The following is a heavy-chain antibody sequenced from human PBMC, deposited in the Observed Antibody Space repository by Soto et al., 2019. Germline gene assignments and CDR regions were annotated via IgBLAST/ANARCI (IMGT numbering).Heavy chain of an antibody. Sequence: GSLRLACLASGFTFSIYALHGVRQAPGKGLEWVALISNDGMNTFYADSVKGRMTVSRDKAEKTMYLQMNSLTAEDTAVYYCAKGLRFMEHWGQGTVVTVYS. J-gene: IGHJ1*01. CDR3: AKGLRFMEH. V-gene: IGHV3-30-3*02. CDR1: GFTFSIYA. CDR2: ISNDGMNT. D-gene: IGHD1-1*01.